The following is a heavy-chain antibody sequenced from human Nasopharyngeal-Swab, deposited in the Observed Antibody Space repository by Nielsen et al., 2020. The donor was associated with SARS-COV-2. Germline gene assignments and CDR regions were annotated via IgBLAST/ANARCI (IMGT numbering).Heavy chain of an antibody. CDR1: GFTFSDYY. D-gene: IGHD1-1*01. V-gene: IGHV3-11*04. J-gene: IGHJ4*02. CDR3: ARDPQYNWNDGVFDY. Sequence: GESLKISCAASGFTFSDYYMSWIRQAPGKGLEWVSYISSSGSTIYYADSVKGRFTISRDNAKNSLYLQMNSLRAEDTAVYYCARDPQYNWNDGVFDYWGQRTLVTVSS. CDR2: ISSSGSTI.